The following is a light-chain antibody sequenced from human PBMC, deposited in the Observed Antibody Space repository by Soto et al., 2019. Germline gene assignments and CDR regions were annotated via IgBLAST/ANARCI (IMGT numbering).Light chain of an antibody. V-gene: IGKV3-15*01. CDR2: GSS. CDR1: QSVSSN. CDR3: QQYNNSPYT. Sequence: EIVMTQSPATLSVSPGERATLSCRASQSVSSNLAWYQQKPGQAPRLLIYGSSTRATGIPARFSGSESGTEFTLTISSLQSEDFAVYSCQQYNNSPYTFGQGTKLEIK. J-gene: IGKJ2*01.